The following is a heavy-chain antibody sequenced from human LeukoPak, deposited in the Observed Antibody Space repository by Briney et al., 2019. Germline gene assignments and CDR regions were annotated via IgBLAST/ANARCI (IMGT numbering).Heavy chain of an antibody. J-gene: IGHJ6*02. CDR2: VNPNGGGT. CDR1: GYTFATYY. D-gene: IGHD2-21*01. V-gene: IGHV1-2*02. CDR3: ARDGVGGAYAMDV. Sequence: GASVKVSCKTSGYTFATYYIHWVRQAPGQGLEWMGWVNPNGGGTNYAQKFKDRLTMTRDTSISTAYMELSSLESDDTAVYFCARDGVGGAYAMDVWGQGTTVTVSS.